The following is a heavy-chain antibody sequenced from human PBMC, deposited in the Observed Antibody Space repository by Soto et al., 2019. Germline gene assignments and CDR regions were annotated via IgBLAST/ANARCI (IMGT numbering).Heavy chain of an antibody. CDR1: GFTFSSYA. Sequence: EVQLLESGGGLVQPGGSLRLSCAASGFTFSSYAMSWVRQAPGKGLEWVSAISGSGGSTYYADSVKGRFTISRDNSKNTLYMQMNSLRAEDTAVYYCAKDLDYGDYNEPALFDYWGQGTLVTVSS. V-gene: IGHV3-23*01. J-gene: IGHJ4*02. D-gene: IGHD4-17*01. CDR3: AKDLDYGDYNEPALFDY. CDR2: ISGSGGST.